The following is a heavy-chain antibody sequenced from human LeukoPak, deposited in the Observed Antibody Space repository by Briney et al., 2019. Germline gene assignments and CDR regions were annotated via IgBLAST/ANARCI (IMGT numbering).Heavy chain of an antibody. V-gene: IGHV3-30*18. CDR1: GFTFSSYG. CDR3: AKGGYDTLTGQPPSFDY. Sequence: PGRSLRLSCAASGFTFSSYGMHWVRQAPGKGLEWVAVISYDGSNKYYADSVKGRFTISRDNSKNTLYLQMNSLRAEDTAVYYCAKGGYDTLTGQPPSFDYWGQGTLVTVSS. CDR2: ISYDGSNK. J-gene: IGHJ4*02. D-gene: IGHD3-9*01.